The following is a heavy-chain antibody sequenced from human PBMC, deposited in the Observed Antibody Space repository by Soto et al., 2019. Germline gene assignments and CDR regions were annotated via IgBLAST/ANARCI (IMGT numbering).Heavy chain of an antibody. J-gene: IGHJ4*02. V-gene: IGHV3-7*01. CDR2: IKEDGSQT. CDR1: GFTFSNSY. Sequence: EVQLVESGGGLVQPGGSLRLSCAASGFTFSNSYMTWVRQAPGKGLEWVASIKEDGSQTHYVDSFKGRFTISRDNGANSLYLQMSNLRVEDTAVYFCAKYEIDSYYVHWGQGTLVTVSS. CDR3: AKYEIDSYYVH. D-gene: IGHD3-16*01.